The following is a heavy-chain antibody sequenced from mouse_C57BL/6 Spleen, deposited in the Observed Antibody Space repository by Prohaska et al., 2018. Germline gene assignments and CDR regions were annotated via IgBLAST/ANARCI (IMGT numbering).Heavy chain of an antibody. Sequence: SVKLSCKASGYTFTSYWMHWVKQRPGQGLEWIGEIDPSDSYTNYNQKFKGKATLTVDKSSSTAYMQLSSLTSEDSAVYYCARGVFDVWSTGTTVTVSS. CDR2: IDPSDSYT. CDR3: ARGVFDV. CDR1: GYTFTSYW. J-gene: IGHJ1*03. V-gene: IGHV1-69*02.